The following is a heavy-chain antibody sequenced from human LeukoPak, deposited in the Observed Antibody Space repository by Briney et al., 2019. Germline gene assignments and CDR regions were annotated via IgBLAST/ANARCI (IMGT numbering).Heavy chain of an antibody. CDR2: TYRSKWYN. D-gene: IGHD6-19*01. J-gene: IGHJ4*02. V-gene: IGHV6-1*01. Sequence: SQTLSLTCAISGDSVSSNSAAWNWIRQSPSRGLEWLGRTYRSKWYNDYAVSVKSRITINPDTSKNLFSLQLNSVTPEDTAVYYCARALRYSSGWALDYWGQGTLVTVSS. CDR1: GDSVSSNSAA. CDR3: ARALRYSSGWALDY.